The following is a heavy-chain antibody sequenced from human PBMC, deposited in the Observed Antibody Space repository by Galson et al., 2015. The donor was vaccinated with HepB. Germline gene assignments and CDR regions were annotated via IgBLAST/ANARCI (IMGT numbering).Heavy chain of an antibody. CDR3: ARGTRNDFWSGYYSWFDP. J-gene: IGHJ5*02. CDR2: ISYDGSNK. Sequence: SLRLSCAASGFTFSSYGMHWVRQAPGKGLEWVAVISYDGSNKYYADSVKGRFTISRDNSKNTLYLQMNSLRAEDTAVYYCARGTRNDFWSGYYSWFDPWGQGTLVTVSS. V-gene: IGHV3-30*03. D-gene: IGHD3-3*01. CDR1: GFTFSSYG.